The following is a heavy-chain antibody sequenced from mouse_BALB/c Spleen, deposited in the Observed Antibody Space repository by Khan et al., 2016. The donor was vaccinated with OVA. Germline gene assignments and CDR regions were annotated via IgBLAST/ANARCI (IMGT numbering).Heavy chain of an antibody. D-gene: IGHD2-10*01. V-gene: IGHV1-4*01. J-gene: IGHJ3*01. CDR1: GYTFTSYT. Sequence: QVQLKQSGAELARPGASVKMSCKASGYTFTSYTMQWVKQRPGQGLEWIGYIKHSNGYTNYNQKFRDKATLTADKSSSTAYMQLSSLTSESSAINYYARSGPYYGNYGAWFAYWGQGTLVTVSA. CDR2: IKHSNGYT. CDR3: ARSGPYYGNYGAWFAY.